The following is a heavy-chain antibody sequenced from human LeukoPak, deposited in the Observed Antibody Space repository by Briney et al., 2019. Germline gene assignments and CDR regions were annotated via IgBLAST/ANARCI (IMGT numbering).Heavy chain of an antibody. Sequence: LPGGSLRLSCAASGFTFSSYGMHWVRQAPGKGLEWVAVISYDGSDKYSADSVKGRFTISRDNSKNTLYLQMNSLRAEDTAVYYCAKNAHYQGYSYGGIDYWGQGTLVTVSS. V-gene: IGHV3-30*18. J-gene: IGHJ4*02. CDR3: AKNAHYQGYSYGGIDY. D-gene: IGHD5-18*01. CDR1: GFTFSSYG. CDR2: ISYDGSDK.